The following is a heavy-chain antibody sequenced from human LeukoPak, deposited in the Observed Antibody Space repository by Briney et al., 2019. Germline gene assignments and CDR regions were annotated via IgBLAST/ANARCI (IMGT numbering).Heavy chain of an antibody. D-gene: IGHD3-10*01. CDR3: ARHEGSPYYFDY. CDR1: GGSISSSSYY. CDR2: IYYSGST. J-gene: IGHJ4*02. V-gene: IGHV4-39*01. Sequence: SETLSLTCTVSGGSISSSSYYWGWIRQPPGKGLEWIGSIYYSGSTYYNPSLKSRVTISVDTSKNQFSLKLSSVTAADTAVYYCARHEGSPYYFDYWGQGTVVTVSS.